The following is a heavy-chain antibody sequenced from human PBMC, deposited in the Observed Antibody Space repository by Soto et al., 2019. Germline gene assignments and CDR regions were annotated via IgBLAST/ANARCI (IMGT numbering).Heavy chain of an antibody. J-gene: IGHJ4*02. CDR3: HGYGY. Sequence: EVQVVESGGGLVQPGGSLRLSCAVSGFTVTINYMSWVRPAPGKGLEWVSVIYSGGTIYYANSVKGRFTIARDTSKNTLYLQMNSLRGDDTAVYYCHGYGYWGQGTLVTVSS. CDR2: IYSGGTI. D-gene: IGHD5-12*01. CDR1: GFTVTINY. V-gene: IGHV3-53*01.